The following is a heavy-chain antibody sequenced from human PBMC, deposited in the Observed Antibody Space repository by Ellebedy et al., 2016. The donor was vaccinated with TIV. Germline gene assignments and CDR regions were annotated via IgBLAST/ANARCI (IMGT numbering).Heavy chain of an antibody. V-gene: IGHV1-46*01. CDR3: ARDRMVRGGSPDRNYYYYGMDV. J-gene: IGHJ6*02. CDR2: INPSGGST. Sequence: ASVKVSCKASGYTFTGYYMHWVRQAPGQGLEWMGIINPSGGSTSYAQKFQGRVTMTRDTSTSTVYMELSSLRSEDTAVYYCARDRMVRGGSPDRNYYYYGMDVWGQGTTVTVSS. D-gene: IGHD3-10*01. CDR1: GYTFTGYY.